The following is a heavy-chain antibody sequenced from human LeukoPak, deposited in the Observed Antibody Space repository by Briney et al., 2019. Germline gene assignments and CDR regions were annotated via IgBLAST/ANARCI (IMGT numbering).Heavy chain of an antibody. J-gene: IGHJ4*02. CDR2: IYHSGST. Sequence: SETLSLTCAVSHGSISSSNWWSWVRQPPGKGLEWIGEIYHSGSTNYNPSLKSRVTISVDKSKNQFSLKLSSVTAADTAVYYCARFPHVGYCGGGSCEIPNWGQGTPVTVSS. D-gene: IGHD2-15*01. CDR1: HGSISSSNW. CDR3: ARFPHVGYCGGGSCEIPN. V-gene: IGHV4-4*02.